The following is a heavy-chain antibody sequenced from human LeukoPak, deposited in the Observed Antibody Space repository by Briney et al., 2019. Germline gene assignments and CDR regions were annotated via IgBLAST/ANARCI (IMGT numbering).Heavy chain of an antibody. Sequence: GGSLRLSCAASGFISSNDAMHWVRQAPGKGLEWVAFIWFDGSNKHYADSAKGRFTISRDNSEDTLYLQMNSLRAEDTAVYYCVRDPSGSGFAFDSWGQGALVTVSS. V-gene: IGHV3-33*01. D-gene: IGHD1-1*01. CDR1: GFISSNDA. CDR3: VRDPSGSGFAFDS. CDR2: IWFDGSNK. J-gene: IGHJ4*02.